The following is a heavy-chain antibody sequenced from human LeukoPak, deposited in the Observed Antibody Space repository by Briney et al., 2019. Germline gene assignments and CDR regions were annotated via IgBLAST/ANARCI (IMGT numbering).Heavy chain of an antibody. J-gene: IGHJ4*02. CDR2: IGSKANSYAT. V-gene: IGHV3-73*01. CDR1: GFTFSGSA. D-gene: IGHD3-16*02. CDR3: TSMGKNDYVWGSYRQFDY. Sequence: GGSLKLSCAASGFTFSGSAMHWVRQASGKGLEWVGRIGSKANSYATAYAASVKGRFAISRDDSKNTAYLQMNSLKTEDTAVYYCTSMGKNDYVWGSYRQFDYWGQGTLVTVSS.